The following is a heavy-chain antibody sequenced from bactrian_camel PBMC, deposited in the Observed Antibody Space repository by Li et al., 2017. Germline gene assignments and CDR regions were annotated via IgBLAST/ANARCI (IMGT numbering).Heavy chain of an antibody. J-gene: IGHJ6*01. CDR3: GARRIDGSGCGLSALPVRS. D-gene: IGHD2*01. CDR1: GPAHLKNC. V-gene: IGHV3S36*01. Sequence: VQLVESGGGSVQAGGSLSLSCTVSGPAHLKNCMGWVRQAPGKGLEWVSSISSGGGTTYYADSVKGRFTIAKDNGPDRVYLQMSRLQPEDTAMYYCGARRIDGSGCGLSALPVRSWGQGTQVTVS. CDR2: ISSGGGTT.